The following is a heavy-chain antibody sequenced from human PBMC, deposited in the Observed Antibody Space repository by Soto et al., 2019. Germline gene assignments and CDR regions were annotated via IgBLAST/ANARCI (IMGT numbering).Heavy chain of an antibody. CDR1: GFTFSSYD. CDR2: IGTAGDT. D-gene: IGHD3-3*02. CDR3: ARSFYGPYYYYGMDV. V-gene: IGHV3-13*01. J-gene: IGHJ6*02. Sequence: GGSLRLSCAASGFTFSSYDMHWVRQATGKGLEWVSAIGTAGDTYYPGSVKGRFTISRENAKNSLYLQMNSLRAEDTAVYYCARSFYGPYYYYGMDVWGQGTTVTVSS.